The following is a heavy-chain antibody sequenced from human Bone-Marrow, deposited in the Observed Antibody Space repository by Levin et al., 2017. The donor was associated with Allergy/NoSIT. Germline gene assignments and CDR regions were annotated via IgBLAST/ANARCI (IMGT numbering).Heavy chain of an antibody. CDR1: GFTFSNAW. J-gene: IGHJ5*02. CDR2: IKSKTNGGTA. Sequence: PGGSLRLSCAASGFTFSNAWMTWVRQTPGKGLEWVGRIKSKTNGGTAVYAAPVKGRFTISRDDAENTLYLQMNSLETEDTAVYYWTTGSRVEVETATYFEPWGQGSLVTVSS. CDR3: TTGSRVEVETATYFEP. V-gene: IGHV3-15*01. D-gene: IGHD2-21*02.